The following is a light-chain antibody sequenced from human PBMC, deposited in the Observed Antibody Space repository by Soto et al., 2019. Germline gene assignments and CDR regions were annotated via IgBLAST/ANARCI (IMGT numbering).Light chain of an antibody. CDR2: EVS. CDR1: TSDVGTYDY. CDR3: SSYVGATTRV. J-gene: IGLJ1*01. Sequence: QSALTQPASVSGSPGQSITISCTGTTSDVGTYDYVSWYQHQPGKAPKVMIYEVSNRPSGVSDRFSGSKSGNTASLTISGLQAEDEDDYYCSSYVGATTRVFGTGTKVTVL. V-gene: IGLV2-14*01.